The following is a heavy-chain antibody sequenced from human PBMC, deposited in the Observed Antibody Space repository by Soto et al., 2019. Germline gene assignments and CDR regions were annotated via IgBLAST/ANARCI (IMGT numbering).Heavy chain of an antibody. V-gene: IGHV1-69*01. Sequence: QVQLVQSGAEVRKPGSSVKVSCKASGGTFSTYAISWVRQAPGQGLEWMGGIIPIFGTANYAQKFQGRVTITADGSTSTAYMELSSLRSEDTAGYYGAADVGVSSRTFDYCGQGSLVTVAS. D-gene: IGHD1-26*01. J-gene: IGHJ4*02. CDR3: AADVGVSSRTFDY. CDR2: IIPIFGTA. CDR1: GGTFSTYA.